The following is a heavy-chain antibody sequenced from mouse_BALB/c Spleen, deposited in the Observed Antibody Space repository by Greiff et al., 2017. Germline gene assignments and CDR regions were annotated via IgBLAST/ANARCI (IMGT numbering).Heavy chain of an antibody. V-gene: IGHV5-17*02. CDR3: AKYEY. CDR1: GFTFSSFG. J-gene: IGHJ3*01. D-gene: IGHD2-10*02. CDR2: ISSGSSTI. Sequence: EVMLVESGGGLVQPGGSRKLSCAASGFTFSSFGMHWVRQAPEKGLEWVAYISSGSSTIYYADTVKGRFTISRDNPKNTLFLQMTSLRSEDTAMYYCAKYEYWGQGTLVTVSA.